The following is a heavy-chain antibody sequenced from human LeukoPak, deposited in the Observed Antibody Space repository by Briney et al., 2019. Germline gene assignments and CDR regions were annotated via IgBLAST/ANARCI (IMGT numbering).Heavy chain of an antibody. CDR1: GFSLSTSGMC. CDR2: IDWDDDE. CDR3: ARIEIAAAGSTSDY. Sequence: ESGPTLVNPTQTLTLTCTFSGFSLSTSGMCVSWIRQPPGKALEWLARIDWDDDEYYSTSLKTRLTISKDTSKNQVVLTMTNMDPVDTATYYCARIEIAAAGSTSDYWGQGTLVTVSS. D-gene: IGHD6-13*01. J-gene: IGHJ4*02. V-gene: IGHV2-70*11.